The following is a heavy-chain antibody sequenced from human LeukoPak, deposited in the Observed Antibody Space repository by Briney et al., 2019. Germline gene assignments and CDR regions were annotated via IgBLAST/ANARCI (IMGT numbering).Heavy chain of an antibody. Sequence: GGSLRLSCAASGFTFSSYAMHWVRQAPGKGLEWVAVISYDGSNKYYADSVKGRFTISRDNAKNSLFLQMNSLRAEDTAVYYCARDRDFVDYETDFDYWGQGTLVTVSS. CDR3: ARDRDFVDYETDFDY. CDR2: ISYDGSNK. J-gene: IGHJ4*02. V-gene: IGHV3-30-3*01. CDR1: GFTFSSYA. D-gene: IGHD4-17*01.